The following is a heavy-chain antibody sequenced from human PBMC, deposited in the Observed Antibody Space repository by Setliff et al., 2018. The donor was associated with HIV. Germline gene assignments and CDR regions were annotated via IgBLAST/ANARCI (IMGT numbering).Heavy chain of an antibody. D-gene: IGHD3-9*01. CDR1: GYSFTSYW. J-gene: IGHJ4*02. V-gene: IGHV5-51*01. CDR2: ISPDDSDS. Sequence: PGESLKISCKGSGYSFTSYWIGWVRQMPGKGLEWMGIISPDDSDSRYSPSFQGQVTISADKSISTAYLQWSSLKASDTAMYYCASGRKENYDLFTGYYRILGVDFDYWGQGTLVTVSS. CDR3: ASGRKENYDLFTGYYRILGVDFDY.